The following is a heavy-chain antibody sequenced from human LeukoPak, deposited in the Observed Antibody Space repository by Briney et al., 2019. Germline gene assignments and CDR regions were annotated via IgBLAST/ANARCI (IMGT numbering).Heavy chain of an antibody. CDR3: ARGRSSMVRGYYYYYMDV. CDR2: IYYSGST. CDR1: GGSISSYY. J-gene: IGHJ6*03. V-gene: IGHV4-59*01. D-gene: IGHD3-10*01. Sequence: SETLSLTCTVSGGSISSYYWSWIRQPPGKGLEWIGYIYYSGSTNYNPSLKSRVTISVDTSKNQFSLKLSSVTAADTAVYYCARGRSSMVRGYYYYYMDVWGKGTTVTISS.